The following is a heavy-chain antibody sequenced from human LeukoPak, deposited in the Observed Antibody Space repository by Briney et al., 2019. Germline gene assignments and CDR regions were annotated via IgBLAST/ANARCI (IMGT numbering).Heavy chain of an antibody. CDR1: GGTFSNYA. Sequence: ASVKVSCKASGGTFSNYAISWVRQAPGQGLEWVGWINPNSSGTNYAQKFQGRVTMTRDTSISTAYMELSRLRSDDTAVYYCARDISSSWFDPWGQGTLVTVSS. CDR2: INPNSSGT. V-gene: IGHV1-2*02. J-gene: IGHJ5*02. D-gene: IGHD6-13*01. CDR3: ARDISSSWFDP.